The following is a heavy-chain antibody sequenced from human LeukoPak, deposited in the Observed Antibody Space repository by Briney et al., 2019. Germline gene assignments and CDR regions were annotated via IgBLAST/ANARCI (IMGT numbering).Heavy chain of an antibody. CDR2: ISYDGSNK. D-gene: IGHD6-19*01. CDR3: ARGTSSRYSSAWPGIDY. V-gene: IGHV3-30-3*01. Sequence: PGGSLRLSCAAPGFTFSSYAMHWVRQAPGKGLEWVALISYDGSNKYYADSVKGRFTISRDNSKNMLYMQMNSLRAEDTAVYYCARGTSSRYSSAWPGIDYWGQGTLVTVSS. CDR1: GFTFSSYA. J-gene: IGHJ4*02.